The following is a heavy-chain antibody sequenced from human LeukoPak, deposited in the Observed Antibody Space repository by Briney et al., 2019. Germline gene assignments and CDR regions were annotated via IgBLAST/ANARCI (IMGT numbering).Heavy chain of an antibody. CDR1: GGSISSGGYY. V-gene: IGHV4-31*03. CDR3: ARETSSWLNAFDI. J-gene: IGHJ3*02. D-gene: IGHD6-13*01. Sequence: SETLSLTCTVSGGSISSGGYYGSWIRQHPGKGLEWIGYIYYSGSTYYNPSLKSRVTISVDTSKNQFSLKLSSVTAADTAVCYCARETSSWLNAFDIWGQGTMVTVSS. CDR2: IYYSGST.